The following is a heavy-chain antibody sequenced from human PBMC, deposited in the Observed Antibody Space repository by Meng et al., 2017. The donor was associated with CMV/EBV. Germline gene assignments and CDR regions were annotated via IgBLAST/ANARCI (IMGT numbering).Heavy chain of an antibody. CDR3: ARVWGKWLPKEYGMDV. D-gene: IGHD5-12*01. V-gene: IGHV3-15*01. CDR1: GFTFSNAW. J-gene: IGHJ6*02. Sequence: GESLKISCAASGFTFSNAWMSWVRQAPGKGLEWVGRIKSKTDGGTTDYAAPVKGRFTISRDNAKNSLYLQMNSLRAEDTAVYYCARVWGKWLPKEYGMDVWGQGTTVTVSS. CDR2: IKSKTDGGTT.